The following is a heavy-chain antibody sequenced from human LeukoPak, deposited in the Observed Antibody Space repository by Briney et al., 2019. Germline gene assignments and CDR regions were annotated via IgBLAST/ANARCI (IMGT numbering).Heavy chain of an antibody. CDR3: AREVIVATTHYYYYYMDV. D-gene: IGHD5-12*01. V-gene: IGHV1-69*13. Sequence: ASVKVSCKASGGTFSSYAISWVRQAPGQGLEWMGGIIPIFGTANYAQKFQGRVTITADESTSTAYMELSSLRSEDTAVYYCAREVIVATTHYYYYYMDVWGKGTTVTISS. CDR2: IIPIFGTA. J-gene: IGHJ6*03. CDR1: GGTFSSYA.